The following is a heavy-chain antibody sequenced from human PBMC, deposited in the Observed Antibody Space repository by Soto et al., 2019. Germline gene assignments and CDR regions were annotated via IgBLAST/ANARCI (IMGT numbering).Heavy chain of an antibody. CDR1: WFSLPSSEKG. D-gene: IGHD4-17*01. Sequence: FAAKPVNATQRLALTCTFCWFSLPSSEKGVGWIRQPPGKALEWLALIYWDDDKRYSPSLKSRLTITKDTSKNQVVLTMTNMDPADTATYFCAHRTTTVTWWFDPWGQGTLVTVSS. CDR2: IYWDDDK. J-gene: IGHJ5*02. V-gene: IGHV2-5*02. CDR3: AHRTTTVTWWFDP.